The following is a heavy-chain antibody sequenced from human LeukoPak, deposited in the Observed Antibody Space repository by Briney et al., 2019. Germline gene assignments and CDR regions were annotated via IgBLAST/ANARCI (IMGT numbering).Heavy chain of an antibody. CDR3: ARPINYYGSGSYSFDY. D-gene: IGHD3-10*01. V-gene: IGHV3-21*01. Sequence: PGGSLRLSCAASGFTFSSYAMSWVRQAPGKGLEWVSSISSSSSYIYYADSVKGRFTISRDNAKNSLYLQMNSLRAEDTAVYYCARPINYYGSGSYSFDYWGQGTLVTVSS. CDR1: GFTFSSYA. CDR2: ISSSSSYI. J-gene: IGHJ4*02.